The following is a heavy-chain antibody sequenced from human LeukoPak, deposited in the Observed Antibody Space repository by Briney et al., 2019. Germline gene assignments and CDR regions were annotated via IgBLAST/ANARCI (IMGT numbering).Heavy chain of an antibody. V-gene: IGHV3-33*01. CDR1: GFTFSSYG. Sequence: GGSLRLSCAASGFTFSSYGMHWVRQAPGKGLEWVAVIWYDGSNKYYADSVKGRFTISRDNSKNALYLQMNSLRAEDTAVYYCARDYYDSSGYFDYWGQGTLVTVSS. J-gene: IGHJ4*02. CDR3: ARDYYDSSGYFDY. CDR2: IWYDGSNK. D-gene: IGHD3-22*01.